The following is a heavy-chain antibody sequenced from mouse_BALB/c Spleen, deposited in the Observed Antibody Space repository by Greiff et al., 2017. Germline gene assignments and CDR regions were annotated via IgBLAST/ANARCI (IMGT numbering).Heavy chain of an antibody. Sequence: EVQLVESGGGLVKPGGSLKLSCAASGFTFSDYYMYWVRQTPEKRLEWVATISDGGSYTYYPDSVKGRFTISRDNAKNNLYLQMSSLKSEDTAMYYCARLESAYWGQGTLVTVSA. CDR3: ARLESAY. J-gene: IGHJ3*01. CDR2: ISDGGSYT. CDR1: GFTFSDYY. V-gene: IGHV5-4*02.